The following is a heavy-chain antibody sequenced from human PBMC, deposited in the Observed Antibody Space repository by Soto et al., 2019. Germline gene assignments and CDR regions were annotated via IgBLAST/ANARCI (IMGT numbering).Heavy chain of an antibody. CDR1: GISVSSTQ. V-gene: IGHV3-66*01. CDR2: IFGGGST. J-gene: IGHJ4*02. Sequence: PGGSLRLSCAASGISVSSTQMTWVRQAPGKGLEWVSIIFGGGSTYNADSVKGRFTISRDNSKNTLYLQMNSLGAEDTAVYYCASRPATSCPTTSCPFDYWGQGILVTVSS. CDR3: ASRPATSCPTTSCPFDY. D-gene: IGHD2-2*01.